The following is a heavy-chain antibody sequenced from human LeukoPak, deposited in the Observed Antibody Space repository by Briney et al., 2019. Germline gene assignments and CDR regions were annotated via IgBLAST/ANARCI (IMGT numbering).Heavy chain of an antibody. D-gene: IGHD3-10*01. CDR1: GGTFSSYA. CDR3: ARGSITMVRGVIIKAWGY. J-gene: IGHJ4*02. V-gene: IGHV1-24*01. Sequence: ASVKVSCKASGGTFSSYAISWVRQAPGKGLEWMGGFDPEDGETIYAQKFQGRVTMTEDTSTDTAYMELSSLRSEDTAVYYCARGSITMVRGVIIKAWGYWGQGTLVTVSS. CDR2: FDPEDGET.